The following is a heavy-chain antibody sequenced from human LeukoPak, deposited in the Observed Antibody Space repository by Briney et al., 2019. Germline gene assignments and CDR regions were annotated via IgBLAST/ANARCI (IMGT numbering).Heavy chain of an antibody. Sequence: GGSLRLSCAASGAAFSKYGMKWVRQAAGAGLEYISGISRSGDITHYADPVKGRFTISRDNVKNTLYLQMNSLRAEDTALYYCATEGFYFWGPGTQVTVSS. J-gene: IGHJ4*02. CDR1: GAAFSKYG. V-gene: IGHV3-23*01. CDR2: ISRSGDIT. CDR3: ATEGFYF.